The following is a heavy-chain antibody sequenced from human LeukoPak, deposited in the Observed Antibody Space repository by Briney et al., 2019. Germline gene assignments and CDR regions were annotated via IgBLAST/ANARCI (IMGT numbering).Heavy chain of an antibody. J-gene: IGHJ4*02. V-gene: IGHV3-30*18. Sequence: GGSLRLSCAASGFTFSSYGMHWVRQAPGKGLEWVAVISYDGSNKYYADSVKGRFTISRDNSKNSLYLQMNSLRAEDTAVYYCAKDKIQLWDYFDYWGQGTLVTVSS. CDR1: GFTFSSYG. CDR3: AKDKIQLWDYFDY. CDR2: ISYDGSNK. D-gene: IGHD5-18*01.